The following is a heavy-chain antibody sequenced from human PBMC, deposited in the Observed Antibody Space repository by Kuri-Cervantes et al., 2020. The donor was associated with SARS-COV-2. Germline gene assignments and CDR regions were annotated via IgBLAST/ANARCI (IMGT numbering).Heavy chain of an antibody. CDR3: AGGVVGATSGWFDP. Sequence: GGSLRLSCSASGFTFSSYSMNWVRQAPGKGLKWVSSISSSSSYIYYADSVKGRFTISRDNAKNSLYPQMNSLRAEDTAVYYCAGGVVGATSGWFDPWGQGTLVTVSS. D-gene: IGHD1-26*01. CDR1: GFTFSSYS. J-gene: IGHJ5*02. V-gene: IGHV3-21*01. CDR2: ISSSSSYI.